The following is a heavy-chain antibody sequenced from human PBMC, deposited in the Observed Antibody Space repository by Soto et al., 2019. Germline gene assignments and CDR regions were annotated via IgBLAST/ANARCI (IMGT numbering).Heavy chain of an antibody. CDR1: GFTFSSYA. CDR3: ATIQLWSPVDY. Sequence: GGSLRLSCAASGFTFSSYAMHWVRQAPGKGPEWVAVISYDGSNKYYADSVKGRFTISRDNSKNTLYLQMNSLRAEDTAVYYCATIQLWSPVDYWGQGTLVTVSS. CDR2: ISYDGSNK. J-gene: IGHJ4*02. V-gene: IGHV3-30-3*01. D-gene: IGHD5-18*01.